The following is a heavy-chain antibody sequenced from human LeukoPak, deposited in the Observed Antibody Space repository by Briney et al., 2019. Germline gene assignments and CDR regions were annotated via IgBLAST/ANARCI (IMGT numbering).Heavy chain of an antibody. CDR2: INSDGSST. CDR3: ARGVLRFLDPVGWFDP. J-gene: IGHJ5*02. D-gene: IGHD3-3*01. CDR1: GFTFSSYW. Sequence: GGSLRLSCAASGFTFSSYWMHWVRQAPGKGLVWVSRINSDGSSTSYADSVKGRFTISRDNAKNTLYLQMNSLRAEDTAVYYCARGVLRFLDPVGWFDPLGPGNPGHRLL. V-gene: IGHV3-74*01.